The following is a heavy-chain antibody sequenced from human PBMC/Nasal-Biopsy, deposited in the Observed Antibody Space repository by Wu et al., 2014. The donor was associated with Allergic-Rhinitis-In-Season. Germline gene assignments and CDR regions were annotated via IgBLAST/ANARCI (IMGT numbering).Heavy chain of an antibody. J-gene: IGHJ4*02. Sequence: LRLSCAASGFTISNNDMHWVRQATGKGLEWVSVIGIADDTYYADAVKGRFTISRDDAKNSLYLQMNSLRAGDTAVYYCARKVAGTYMDHWGQGTLVTVSS. CDR2: IGIADDT. V-gene: IGHV3-13*01. CDR1: GFTISNND. D-gene: IGHD6-19*01. CDR3: ARKVAGTYMDH.